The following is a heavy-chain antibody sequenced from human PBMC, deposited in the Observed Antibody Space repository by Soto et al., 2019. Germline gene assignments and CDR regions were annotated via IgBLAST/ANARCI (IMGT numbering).Heavy chain of an antibody. CDR1: GGSISSYY. CDR3: AKDGSTGGYVKTSRFLFDY. J-gene: IGHJ4*02. CDR2: IYYSGST. D-gene: IGHD3-10*01. V-gene: IGHV4-59*01. Sequence: SETLSLTCTVSGGSISSYYWSWIRQPPGKGLEWIGYIYYSGSTNYNPSLKSRVTISVDTSKNQFSLKLSSVTAADTAVYYCAKDGSTGGYVKTSRFLFDYWGQGTLVTVSS.